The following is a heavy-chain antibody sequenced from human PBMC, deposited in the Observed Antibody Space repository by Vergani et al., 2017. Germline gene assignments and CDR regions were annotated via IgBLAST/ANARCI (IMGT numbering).Heavy chain of an antibody. CDR2: INPNSGGT. Sequence: QVQLVQSGAEVKKPGASVKVSCKASGYTFTGYYMHWVRQAPGQGLEWMGWINPNSGGTNDAQKFQGWVTMTRDTSSSTAYMELSRLRSDDTAVYYCARGVPTSFGVVFPPAYYYYYMDVWGKGTTVTVSS. J-gene: IGHJ6*03. D-gene: IGHD3-3*01. CDR3: ARGVPTSFGVVFPPAYYYYYMDV. V-gene: IGHV1-2*04. CDR1: GYTFTGYY.